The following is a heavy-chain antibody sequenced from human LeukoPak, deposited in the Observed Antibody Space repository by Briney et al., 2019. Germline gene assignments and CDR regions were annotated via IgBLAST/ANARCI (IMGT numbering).Heavy chain of an antibody. CDR1: GFTVSSNY. CDR2: IYSGGST. CDR3: VRVGSGWYHDY. V-gene: IGHV3-53*01. D-gene: IGHD6-19*01. Sequence: GGSLRLSCAASGFTVSSNYMSWVRQAPGKGLEWVSVIYSGGSTYYADSVKGRFTISRDNSKNTMYLQMNSLRAEDTAVYYCVRVGSGWYHDYWGQGTLVTVSS. J-gene: IGHJ4*02.